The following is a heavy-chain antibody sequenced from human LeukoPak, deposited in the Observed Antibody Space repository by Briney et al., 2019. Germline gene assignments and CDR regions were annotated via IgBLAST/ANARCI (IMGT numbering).Heavy chain of an antibody. V-gene: IGHV3-48*01. CDR3: ARDTLGEGEDANYAVYYFDY. Sequence: GGSLRLSCAASGFTFSSYSMNWVRQAPGKGLEWVSYISSLSGTIHYADSVTGRFIISRDNAKNSLFLQMNSLRADDTAVYYCARDTLGEGEDANYAVYYFDYWGQGTVVTVSS. J-gene: IGHJ4*02. D-gene: IGHD4/OR15-4a*01. CDR2: ISSLSGTI. CDR1: GFTFSSYS.